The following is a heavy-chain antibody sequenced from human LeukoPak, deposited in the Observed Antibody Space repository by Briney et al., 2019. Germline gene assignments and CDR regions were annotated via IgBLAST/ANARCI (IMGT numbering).Heavy chain of an antibody. CDR2: FYRGETT. Sequence: GGSLRLSCVVSGFTVSSSYMYWVRQAPGKGLEWVSFFYRGETTYYAESVRGRFTIFRDISKNTLYLLMNSLIPEDTAVYYCAREVVSIPSYFDSWGQGTLVTVSS. D-gene: IGHD2-15*01. CDR3: AREVVSIPSYFDS. J-gene: IGHJ4*02. CDR1: GFTVSSSY. V-gene: IGHV3-53*01.